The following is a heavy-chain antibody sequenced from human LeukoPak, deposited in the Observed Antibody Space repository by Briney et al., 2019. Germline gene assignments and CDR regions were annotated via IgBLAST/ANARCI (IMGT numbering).Heavy chain of an antibody. Sequence: GGSLRLTCAASGFTFSSYDMSWVRQAPGKGLEWVSVISSSGGIIYYADSVRGRFTISRDNSKNTLYLQMNSLRAEETAVYYCAKPYNPGSGSYDYWGQGTLVTVSS. J-gene: IGHJ4*02. CDR1: GFTFSSYD. CDR3: AKPYNPGSGSYDY. V-gene: IGHV3-23*01. D-gene: IGHD3-10*01. CDR2: ISSSGGII.